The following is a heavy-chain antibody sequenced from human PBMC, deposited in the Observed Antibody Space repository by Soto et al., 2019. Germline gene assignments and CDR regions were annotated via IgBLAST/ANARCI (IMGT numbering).Heavy chain of an antibody. V-gene: IGHV1-8*02. J-gene: IGHJ4*02. CDR1: GYTFTSYG. CDR3: ARNFDYDILTGAQLYDY. Sequence: ASVKVSCKASGYTFTSYGISWVRQAPGQGLEWMGWIIPIFGTAGYAQKFQGRVTMTRNTSTSTAYMELSSLRSEDTAVYYCARNFDYDILTGAQLYDYWGQGTLVTVSS. D-gene: IGHD3-9*01. CDR2: IIPIFGTA.